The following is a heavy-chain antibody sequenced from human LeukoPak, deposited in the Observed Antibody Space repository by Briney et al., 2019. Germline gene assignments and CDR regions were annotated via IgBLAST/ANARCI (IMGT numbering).Heavy chain of an antibody. CDR1: GFTFSRYW. CDR2: INQDGSGE. D-gene: IGHD3-22*01. Sequence: GGSLRLSCAASGFTFSRYWMSWVRQAPVKGLEWVATINQDGSGEYYVDSLRGRFTISRDNAKNSLYLQINGLRAEDTAVYHCARKLYYYDTSPAGWYDPWGQGTLVTVS. CDR3: ARKLYYYDTSPAGWYDP. V-gene: IGHV3-7*01. J-gene: IGHJ5*02.